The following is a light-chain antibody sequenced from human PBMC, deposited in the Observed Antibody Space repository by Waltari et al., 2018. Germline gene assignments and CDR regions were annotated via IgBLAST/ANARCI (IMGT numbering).Light chain of an antibody. V-gene: IGLV1-44*01. Sequence: QSVLTQPPSASGTPGQRVTISCSGSSSNIGGNSVNWYQHLPGTAPKLLIYSNDRRPSGVPDRVSGSKSGTSASLAISGLQAEDEADYYCAAWDDSLGGPYVVFGGGTKLTVL. J-gene: IGLJ2*01. CDR2: SND. CDR1: SSNIGGNS. CDR3: AAWDDSLGGPYVV.